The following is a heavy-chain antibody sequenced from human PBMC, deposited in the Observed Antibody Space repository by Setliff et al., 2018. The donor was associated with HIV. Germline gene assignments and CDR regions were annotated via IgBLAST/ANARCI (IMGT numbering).Heavy chain of an antibody. CDR3: IIAYSSGWLAPMGFDS. D-gene: IGHD6-19*01. V-gene: IGHV4-61*01. J-gene: IGHJ4*02. CDR1: GVSVSINSYF. CDR2: IYSSGAT. Sequence: PSETLSLTCSVSGVSVSINSYFWSWIRQPPGGGLEFIGYIYSSGATSYSPSLKSRVTISVDTSKNQFSLKLSSVTAADTAVYYCIIAYSSGWLAPMGFDSWGQGTLVTVSS.